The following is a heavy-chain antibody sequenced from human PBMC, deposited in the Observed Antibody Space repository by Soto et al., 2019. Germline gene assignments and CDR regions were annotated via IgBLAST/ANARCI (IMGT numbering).Heavy chain of an antibody. V-gene: IGHV3-30*03. CDR1: GFTFSHYG. D-gene: IGHD1-26*01. CDR3: ARYSGKYQGPIDY. Sequence: QVQLVESGGGVVQPGRSLRLSCAASGFTFSHYGIHWVRQAPGKGLEWLAVISYDGNNKHYADSVKGRFTDSRDNSKNTLYLQMNSLRAEDTAVYFCARYSGKYQGPIDYWGQGTLVTVSS. CDR2: ISYDGNNK. J-gene: IGHJ4*02.